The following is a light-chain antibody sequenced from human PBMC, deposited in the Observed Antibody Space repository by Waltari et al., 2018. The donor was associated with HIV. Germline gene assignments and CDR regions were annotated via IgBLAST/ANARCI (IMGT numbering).Light chain of an antibody. Sequence: ELVLTQSPATLYLSPGERATLSCRASQSVSSYLAWNQQKPGQAPRLLIYDASNRATGIPARFSGSGSGTDFTLTISSLEPEDFAVYYGQQRSNWPPWTFGQGTKVEIK. V-gene: IGKV3-11*01. CDR2: DAS. J-gene: IGKJ1*01. CDR3: QQRSNWPPWT. CDR1: QSVSSY.